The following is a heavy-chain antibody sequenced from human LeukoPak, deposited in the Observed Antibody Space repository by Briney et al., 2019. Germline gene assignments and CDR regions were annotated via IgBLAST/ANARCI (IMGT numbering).Heavy chain of an antibody. J-gene: IGHJ4*02. Sequence: AGGSLRLSCAASGFTLSSYEMNWVRQAPGKGLEWVSYISSSGSTIYYADSVKGRFTISRDNAKNSLYLQMNSLRAEDTAAYYCAKPIHYYDLSGYSDWGQGTLVTVSS. CDR3: AKPIHYYDLSGYSD. CDR1: GFTLSSYE. D-gene: IGHD3-22*01. V-gene: IGHV3-48*03. CDR2: ISSSGSTI.